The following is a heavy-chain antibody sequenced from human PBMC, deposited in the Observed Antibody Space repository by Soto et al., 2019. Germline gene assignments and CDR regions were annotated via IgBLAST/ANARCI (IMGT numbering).Heavy chain of an antibody. CDR1: GGTFSNYG. V-gene: IGHV1-69*04. Sequence: QVQLVQSGAEVKNPGSSVKVSCKASGGTFSNYGINWARQAPGQGLEWLGRIIPILDITSYAQRFRGRVTITADKSTSTAYMELSSLRSEDTAVYYCAGVVEVAAPYYNGLDVWGQGTSVIVS. J-gene: IGHJ6*02. CDR2: IIPILDIT. D-gene: IGHD6-19*01. CDR3: AGVVEVAAPYYNGLDV.